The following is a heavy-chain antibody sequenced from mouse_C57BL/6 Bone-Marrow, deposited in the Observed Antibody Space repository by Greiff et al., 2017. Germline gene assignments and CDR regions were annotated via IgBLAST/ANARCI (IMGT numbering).Heavy chain of an antibody. D-gene: IGHD1-1*01. CDR1: GYTFTSYW. J-gene: IGHJ4*01. CDR3: ARWRLFHYYYAMDY. Sequence: QVQLKQPGAELVKPGASVKMSCKASGYTFTSYWITWVKQRPGQGLEWIGDIYPGSGSTNYNEKFKSKATLTVDTSSSTAYMQLSSLTSEDSAVYYCARWRLFHYYYAMDYWGQGTSVTVAS. V-gene: IGHV1-55*01. CDR2: IYPGSGST.